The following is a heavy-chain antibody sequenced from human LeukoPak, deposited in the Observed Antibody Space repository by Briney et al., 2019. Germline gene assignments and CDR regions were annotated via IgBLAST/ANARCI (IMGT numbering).Heavy chain of an antibody. Sequence: PGGSLRLSCAASGFTFRTYAMHWVRQAPGKGLEWVSFIRSDGNDKFYADSVKGRFTISRDNSKDTLYLQMNSLRTEDTAVYYCAKGTPGFGGDDFVHWGQGTLVTVSS. CDR1: GFTFRTYA. V-gene: IGHV3-30*02. D-gene: IGHD3-10*01. J-gene: IGHJ4*02. CDR2: IRSDGNDK. CDR3: AKGTPGFGGDDFVH.